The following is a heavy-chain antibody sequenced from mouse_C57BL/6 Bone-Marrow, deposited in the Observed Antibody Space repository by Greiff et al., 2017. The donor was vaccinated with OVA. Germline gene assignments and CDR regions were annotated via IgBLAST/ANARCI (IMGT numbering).Heavy chain of an antibody. CDR3: AGGRPLLFTSACLAY. CDR1: GFTFSSYA. Sequence: DVQLVESGGGLVKPGGSLKLSCAASGFTFSSYAMSWVRQTPEKRLEWVATISDGGSYTYYPDNVKGRFTISRDNAKNNLYLQMSHLKSEDTAMNSVAGGRPLLFTSACLAYGGQGTRVTVSA. V-gene: IGHV5-4*01. CDR2: ISDGGSYT. D-gene: IGHD1-1*01. J-gene: IGHJ3*01.